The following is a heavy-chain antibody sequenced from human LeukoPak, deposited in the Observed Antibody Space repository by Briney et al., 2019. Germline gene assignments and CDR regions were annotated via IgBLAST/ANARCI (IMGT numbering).Heavy chain of an antibody. CDR2: IYYTGST. CDR1: GGSISSSY. CDR3: ARDYGDIPPDWYYDL. J-gene: IGHJ2*01. D-gene: IGHD4-17*01. Sequence: SETLSLTCTVSGGSISSSYWSWIRQPPGKGMEWIGYIYYTGSTTYNPSLKSRVTISVDTSKNQFSLKLRSVTAADTAVYYCARDYGDIPPDWYYDLWGRGTLVTVSS. V-gene: IGHV4-59*01.